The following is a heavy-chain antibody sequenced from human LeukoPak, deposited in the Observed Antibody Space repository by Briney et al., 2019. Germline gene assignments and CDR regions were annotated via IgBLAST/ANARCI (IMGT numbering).Heavy chain of an antibody. CDR2: IYYSGST. CDR3: ARDRYPLLGAFDI. V-gene: IGHV4-39*07. J-gene: IGHJ3*02. Sequence: PSETLSLTCTVSGGSISSSSYYWGWIRQPPGKGLEWIGSIYYSGSTYYNPSLKSRVTISVDTSKNQFSLKLSSVTAADTAVYYCARDRYPLLGAFDIWGQGTMVTVSS. CDR1: GGSISSSSYY. D-gene: IGHD2-21*01.